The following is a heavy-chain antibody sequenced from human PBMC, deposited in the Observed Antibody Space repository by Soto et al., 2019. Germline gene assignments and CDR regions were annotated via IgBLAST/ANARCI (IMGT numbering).Heavy chain of an antibody. Sequence: LRLSCTASGFTFSSYGMGWVRQAPGKGLQWVSTIRGDGGQTHYTDSVKGRFSISRDNSKNTVYLQMDSLRAEDTAMYFCARDVGLDSDDFFAYWGQGTQVTVYS. V-gene: IGHV3-23*01. CDR3: ARDVGLDSDDFFAY. CDR2: IRGDGGQT. J-gene: IGHJ4*02. D-gene: IGHD3-9*01. CDR1: GFTFSSYG.